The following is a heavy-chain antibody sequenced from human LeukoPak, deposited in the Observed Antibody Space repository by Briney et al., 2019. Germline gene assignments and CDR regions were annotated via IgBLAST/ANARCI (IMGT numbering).Heavy chain of an antibody. J-gene: IGHJ4*02. Sequence: SETLSLTCTVSGVSISSSSYYWGWLRQPPGKGLEWIGSIYYSGSTYYNPSLKSRITISVDTSKNQFSLKLSSVTAADTAVYYCATRPNDYGDYWGQGTLVTVSS. CDR2: IYYSGST. V-gene: IGHV4-39*01. CDR1: GVSISSSSYY. CDR3: ATRPNDYGDY.